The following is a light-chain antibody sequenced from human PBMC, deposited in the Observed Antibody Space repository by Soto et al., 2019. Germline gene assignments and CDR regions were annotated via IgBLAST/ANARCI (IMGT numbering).Light chain of an antibody. J-gene: IGKJ1*01. CDR3: QQYNSYSLT. V-gene: IGKV1-5*03. CDR2: KAS. CDR1: QSISSW. Sequence: DIQMTQSPSTLSASVGDRVTITCRASQSISSWLAWYQQKPGKAPKLLIYKASSLESGVRSTFSGSGSGTEFTLTISSLQPDDFATYYCQQYNSYSLTFGQGTKVEIK.